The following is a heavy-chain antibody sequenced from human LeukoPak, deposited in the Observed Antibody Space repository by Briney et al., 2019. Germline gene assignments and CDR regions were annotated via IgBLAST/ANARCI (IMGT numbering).Heavy chain of an antibody. CDR3: ARDAYTLYYDSSGYLSQIYYLDY. CDR1: RYTFTRYG. V-gene: IGHV1-18*01. Sequence: GSVKVSCKASRYTFTRYGISWVRQAPGQGLEWMGWIRFYNGKTNYAQKLQGRVTMTTDTSTSTAYMELMSLRSDDTAVYYCARDAYTLYYDSSGYLSQIYYLDYWGQGTLVTVSS. CDR2: IRFYNGKT. D-gene: IGHD3-22*01. J-gene: IGHJ4*02.